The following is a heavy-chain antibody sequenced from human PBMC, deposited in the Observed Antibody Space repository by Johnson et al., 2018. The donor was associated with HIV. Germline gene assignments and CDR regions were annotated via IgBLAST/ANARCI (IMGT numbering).Heavy chain of an antibody. J-gene: IGHJ3*02. V-gene: IGHV3-15*01. D-gene: IGHD2-15*01. CDR3: TTDHCSGDSCCRGGSCYNAFDI. CDR2: IKSISDGGTA. CDR1: GFTFSNAW. Sequence: MQLVESGGGVVRPGGSLRLSCAASGFTFSNAWMSWVRQAPGKGLEWVGRIKSISDGGTADYAAPVRGRFTISRDTSENTLYLQMNSLKTEDTALYYCTTDHCSGDSCCRGGSCYNAFDIWGQGTMVTVSS.